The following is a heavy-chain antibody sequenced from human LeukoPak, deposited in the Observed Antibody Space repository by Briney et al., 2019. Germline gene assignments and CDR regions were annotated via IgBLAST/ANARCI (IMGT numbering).Heavy chain of an antibody. CDR3: ARRDSSSWYGEYYYYGMDV. Sequence: SETLSLTCAVYGGSFSGYYWSWIRQPPGKGLEWIGEINHSGSTNYNPSLKSRVTISVDTSKNQFSLKLSSVTAADTAVYYCARRDSSSWYGEYYYYGMDVWGQGTTVTVSS. CDR2: INHSGST. V-gene: IGHV4-34*01. CDR1: GGSFSGYY. J-gene: IGHJ6*02. D-gene: IGHD6-13*01.